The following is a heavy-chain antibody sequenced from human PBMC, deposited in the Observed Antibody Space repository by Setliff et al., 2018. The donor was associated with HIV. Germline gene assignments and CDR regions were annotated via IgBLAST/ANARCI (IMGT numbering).Heavy chain of an antibody. V-gene: IGHV3-30*18. CDR3: AKGSTYNYDSSGYYFDY. CDR1: GFTFSTYG. J-gene: IGHJ4*02. D-gene: IGHD3-22*01. CDR2: ISFDGSDE. Sequence: GESLKISCAVSGFTFSTYGMHWVRQAPGKGLEWVALISFDGSDEYYADSVKGRFTISRDNSKNMVYLQMNSLRAEDTAVYYCAKGSTYNYDSSGYYFDYWGQGTLVTVSS.